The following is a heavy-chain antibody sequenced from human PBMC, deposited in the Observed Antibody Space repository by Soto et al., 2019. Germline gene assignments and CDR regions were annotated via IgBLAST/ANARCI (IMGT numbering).Heavy chain of an antibody. CDR2: ISYDGSNK. Sequence: GGSLRLSCAASGFTFSSYGMHWVRQAPGKGLEWVAVISYDGSNKYYADSVKGRFTISRDNSKNTLYLQMNSLRAEDTAVYYCAKAANLLITMSFSSWFDPWGQGTLVTVSS. CDR3: AKAANLLITMSFSSWFDP. CDR1: GFTFSSYG. D-gene: IGHD3-10*02. V-gene: IGHV3-30*18. J-gene: IGHJ5*02.